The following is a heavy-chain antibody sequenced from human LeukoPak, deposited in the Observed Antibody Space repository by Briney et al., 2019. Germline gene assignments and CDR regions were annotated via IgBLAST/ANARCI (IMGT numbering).Heavy chain of an antibody. V-gene: IGHV1-2*02. D-gene: IGHD5-24*01. CDR2: LNPSSGGT. Sequence: GASVKVSCKASEYTFTDYYIHWVRQAPGQGLEWMGWLNPSSGGTLSAQKFQGRVTMSRDTSISTAYMELSELRSDDTAVYYCAAQRDPRPFDHWGQGTLISVSS. CDR3: AAQRDPRPFDH. J-gene: IGHJ4*02. CDR1: EYTFTDYY.